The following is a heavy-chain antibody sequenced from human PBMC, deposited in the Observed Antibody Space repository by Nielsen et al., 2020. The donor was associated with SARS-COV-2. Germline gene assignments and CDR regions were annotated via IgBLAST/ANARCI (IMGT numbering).Heavy chain of an antibody. D-gene: IGHD1-26*01. CDR1: GYSFTSYW. CDR2: NYPGDSDT. CDR3: ARQRVGATGDFDY. J-gene: IGHJ4*02. V-gene: IGHV5-51*01. Sequence: GESLKISCRGSGYSFTSYWIGWVRQMPGKGLEWMGINYPGDSDTRYSPSFQGQVTISADKSISTAYLQWSSLKASDTAIYYCARQRVGATGDFDYWGQGTLVTVSS.